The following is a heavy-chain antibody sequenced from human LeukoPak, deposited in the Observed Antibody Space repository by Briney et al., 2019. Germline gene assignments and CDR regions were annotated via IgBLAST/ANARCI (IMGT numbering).Heavy chain of an antibody. J-gene: IGHJ6*03. CDR2: IYSSGQS. CDR3: ARAPVSTAYLHYYSMDV. V-gene: IGHV4-39*07. Sequence: SETLSLTCAVSGGSITSTTDSWAWIRQSPGKGLEWIGSIYSSGQSYYKVSLRSRVTMSVDTSKDLFSLKLTSVAAADTAVYYCARAPVSTAYLHYYSMDVWGKGTMVTVSS. CDR1: GGSITSTTDS. D-gene: IGHD3-16*01.